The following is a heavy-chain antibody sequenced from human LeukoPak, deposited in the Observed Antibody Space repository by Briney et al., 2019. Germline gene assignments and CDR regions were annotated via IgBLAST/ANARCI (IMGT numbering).Heavy chain of an antibody. CDR3: ARLGLHGSGTYYFFDY. D-gene: IGHD3-10*01. J-gene: IGHJ4*02. CDR1: GQSLTGYF. Sequence: SVKVSCKASGQSLTGYFIHWVRQAPGQDLEWVGRIDPNTGDTIYAQNFQGRVTVTSATSISTAYMELSRLTSDDTAVYFCARLGLHGSGTYYFFDYWGQGTLVTVSS. V-gene: IGHV1-2*06. CDR2: IDPNTGDT.